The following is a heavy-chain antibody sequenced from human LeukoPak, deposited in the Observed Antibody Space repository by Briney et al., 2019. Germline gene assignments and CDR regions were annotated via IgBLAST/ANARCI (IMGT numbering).Heavy chain of an antibody. V-gene: IGHV3-74*01. D-gene: IGHD3-10*01. Sequence: GGSLRLSCAVSGFTFRTYWMHWVRQVPGEGLVWVSRINEDGSITNYADSVKGRFTISRDNSKNTLYLQMNGLRVEDTAFYYCTKDLIPGGADVWGQGTTVTVSS. CDR3: TKDLIPGGADV. CDR1: GFTFRTYW. CDR2: INEDGSIT. J-gene: IGHJ6*02.